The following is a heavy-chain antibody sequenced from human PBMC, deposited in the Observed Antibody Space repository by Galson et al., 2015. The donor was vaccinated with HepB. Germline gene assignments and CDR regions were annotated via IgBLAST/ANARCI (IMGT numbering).Heavy chain of an antibody. D-gene: IGHD2-2*01. Sequence: SVKVSCKASGYTFTSYAMHWVRQAPGQRLEWMGWINAGNGNTKYSQKFQGRVTITRDTSASTAYMELSSLRSEDTAVYYCASLGSTSCYYGLPCLTDAFDIWGQGTMVTVSS. J-gene: IGHJ3*02. V-gene: IGHV1-3*01. CDR1: GYTFTSYA. CDR3: ASLGSTSCYYGLPCLTDAFDI. CDR2: INAGNGNT.